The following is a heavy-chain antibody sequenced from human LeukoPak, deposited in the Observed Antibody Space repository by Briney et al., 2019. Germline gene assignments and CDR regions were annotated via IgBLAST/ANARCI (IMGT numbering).Heavy chain of an antibody. D-gene: IGHD6-19*01. CDR3: ARQMAVAGDFDY. CDR1: GGSISSYY. V-gene: IGHV4-59*08. J-gene: IGHJ4*02. Sequence: SKTLSLTCTVSGGSISSYYWSWIRQPPGKGLEWIASIFYTGSSSYNPSLKTRVTISVDTSKNQLFLKLSSVTAADTAVYYCARQMAVAGDFDYWGQGTLVTVSS. CDR2: IFYTGSS.